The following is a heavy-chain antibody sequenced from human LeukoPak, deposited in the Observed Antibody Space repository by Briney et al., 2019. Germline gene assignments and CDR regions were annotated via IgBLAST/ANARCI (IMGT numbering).Heavy chain of an antibody. CDR2: ISSSSSNI. CDR1: GFDFSTYS. Sequence: GGSLRLSCAASGFDFSTYSIDWVRQAPGKGLEWVSYISSSSSNIYHADSVKGRFTISRDNAKNSLHLQMNSLRAEDTAVYYCARDGLLWFGEYFDYWGQGTLVTVSS. D-gene: IGHD3-10*01. J-gene: IGHJ4*02. V-gene: IGHV3-48*04. CDR3: ARDGLLWFGEYFDY.